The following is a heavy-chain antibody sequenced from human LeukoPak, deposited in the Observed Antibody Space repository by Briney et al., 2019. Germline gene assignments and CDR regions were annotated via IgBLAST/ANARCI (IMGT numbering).Heavy chain of an antibody. CDR2: IIPSFGTP. CDR3: ARLGYCRDANCYSDYYFMDV. D-gene: IGHD2-2*02. J-gene: IGHJ6*03. CDR1: GGTFSTYA. Sequence: SVKVSCKASGGTFSTYAINWVRQAPGQGLEWMGGIIPSFGTPNYAQKFQDRVTITADESTSTAYMELSSLRSEDTAVYYCARLGYCRDANCYSDYYFMDVWGEGTTVTVSS. V-gene: IGHV1-69*13.